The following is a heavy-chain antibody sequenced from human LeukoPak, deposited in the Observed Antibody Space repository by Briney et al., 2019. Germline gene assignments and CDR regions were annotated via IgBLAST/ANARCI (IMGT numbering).Heavy chain of an antibody. D-gene: IGHD6-19*01. CDR1: GDSVSTNSVA. Sequence: SQTLSLTCAISGDSVSTNSVAWNWIRQSPSRGLEWLGRTYYRSKWYNDYAVSVKSRITINPDTSKNQFSLQLNSVTPEDTAVYYCASGSSGWYPWFDPWGQGTLVTVSS. V-gene: IGHV6-1*01. CDR2: TYYRSKWYN. CDR3: ASGSSGWYPWFDP. J-gene: IGHJ5*02.